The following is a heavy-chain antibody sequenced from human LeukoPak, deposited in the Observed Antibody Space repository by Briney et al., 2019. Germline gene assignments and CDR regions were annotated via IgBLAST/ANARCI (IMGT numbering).Heavy chain of an antibody. CDR1: DGSFSGYY. V-gene: IGHV4-34*01. Sequence: PSETLSLTCAVYDGSFSGYYWSWIRQPPGKGLEWIGEINHSGSTNYNPSLKSRVTISVDTSKNQFSLTLTSVTAADTAVYYCVRVMTWCTDTDCYGDWFDSWGQGALVTVSS. CDR3: VRVMTWCTDTDCYGDWFDS. CDR2: INHSGST. D-gene: IGHD2-21*02. J-gene: IGHJ5*01.